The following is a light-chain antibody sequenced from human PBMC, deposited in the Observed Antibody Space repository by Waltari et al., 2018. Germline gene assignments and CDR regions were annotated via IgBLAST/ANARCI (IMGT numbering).Light chain of an antibody. CDR1: SGYSNYK. CDR3: GADHGSGSNFVSV. V-gene: IGLV9-49*01. Sequence: QPVLTQPPSASASLGASVTLTCTLSSGYSNYKVDWYQQRPGKGPRFVMRVGTGGIVGSKGDGSPDRFSVLGSGLNRYLTIKNIQEEDESDYHCGADHGSGSNFVSVFGGGTKLTVL. CDR2: VGTGGIVG. J-gene: IGLJ3*02.